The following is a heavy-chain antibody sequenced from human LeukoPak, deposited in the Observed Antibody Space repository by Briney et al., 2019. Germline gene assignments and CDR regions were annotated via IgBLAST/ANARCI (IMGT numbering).Heavy chain of an antibody. D-gene: IGHD3-10*01. CDR2: IYPGDSDT. CDR3: ARSYYDSGSYYKPYYFDY. Sequence: GESLKISCKGSGYSFTSYWIAWVRQMPGKGLEWMGVIYPGDSDTRYSPSFQGQVTFSADKSISTAYLQWSSLKASDTAMYYCARSYYDSGSYYKPYYFDYWGQGTLVTVSS. CDR1: GYSFTSYW. V-gene: IGHV5-51*01. J-gene: IGHJ4*02.